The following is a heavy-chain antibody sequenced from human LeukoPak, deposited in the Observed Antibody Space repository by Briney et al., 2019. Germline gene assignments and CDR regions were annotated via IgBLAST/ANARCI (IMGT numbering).Heavy chain of an antibody. CDR1: GFTFSSYS. Sequence: GGSLTLSCAASGFTFSSYSMNWVRQAPGKGLEWVSSISSSSSYIYYADSVKGRFAISRDNANDSLYLQMNSLRAEDSAVYYCARDIGEYSYGFGFWGQGTLVTVSS. V-gene: IGHV3-21*01. J-gene: IGHJ4*02. D-gene: IGHD5-18*01. CDR3: ARDIGEYSYGFGF. CDR2: ISSSSSYI.